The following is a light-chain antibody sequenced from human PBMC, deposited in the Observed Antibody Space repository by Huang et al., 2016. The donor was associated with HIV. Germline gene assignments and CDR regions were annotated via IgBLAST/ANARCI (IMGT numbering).Light chain of an antibody. J-gene: IGKJ4*01. CDR3: QQSYSSPLT. V-gene: IGKV1-39*01. CDR1: QTISNY. CDR2: GAS. Sequence: DIQMTQSPSSLSAFVGDRVTITCRASQTISNYLNWYQQKPGKAPKLLIYGASNLQSGVPSRFSGSGSGTDFTLTINNLQPEDFATYSCQQSYSSPLTFGGGPRWRSN.